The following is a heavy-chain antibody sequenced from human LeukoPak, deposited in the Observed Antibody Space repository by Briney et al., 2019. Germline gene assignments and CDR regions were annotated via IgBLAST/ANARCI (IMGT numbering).Heavy chain of an antibody. Sequence: ASVKVSCKASGYTFTGYYMHWVRQAPGQGLEWMGWINPNSGGTNYAQRFRGRVTMTRDTSISTAYMELSRLRSDDTAVYYCARTTGSVWFGESRTTNWFDPWGQGTLVTVSS. CDR3: ARTTGSVWFGESRTTNWFDP. V-gene: IGHV1-2*02. CDR2: INPNSGGT. CDR1: GYTFTGYY. J-gene: IGHJ5*02. D-gene: IGHD3-10*01.